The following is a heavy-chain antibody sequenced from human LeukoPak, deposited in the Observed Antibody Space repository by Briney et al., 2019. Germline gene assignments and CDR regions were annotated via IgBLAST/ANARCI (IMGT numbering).Heavy chain of an antibody. CDR3: ARGPQVATIAFG. Sequence: ASVKVSCKASGGTFSSYAISWVRQAPGQGLEWMGRIIRILGIANYAQKFQGRVTITADKSTSTAYMELSSLRSEDTAVYYCARGPQVATIAFGWGQGTMVTVSS. D-gene: IGHD5-12*01. CDR1: GGTFSSYA. V-gene: IGHV1-69*04. J-gene: IGHJ3*01. CDR2: IIRILGIA.